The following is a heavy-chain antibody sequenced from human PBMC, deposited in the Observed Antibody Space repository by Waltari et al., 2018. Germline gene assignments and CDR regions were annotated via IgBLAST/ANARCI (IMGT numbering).Heavy chain of an antibody. CDR2: ISAYNGNT. D-gene: IGHD4-17*01. Sequence: QVQLGQSGAEVKKSGASVKFSCKASGYTFTSYRITWVRQAPGPGLEWMGWISAYNGNTNYAQKLQGRVTMTTDTSTSTAYMGLRSLRSDDTAVYYCAATDSYGDYDYWGQGTLVTVSS. CDR1: GYTFTSYR. J-gene: IGHJ4*02. CDR3: AATDSYGDYDY. V-gene: IGHV1-18*01.